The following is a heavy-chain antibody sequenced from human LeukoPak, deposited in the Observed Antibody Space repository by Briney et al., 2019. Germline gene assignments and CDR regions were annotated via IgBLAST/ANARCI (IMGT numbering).Heavy chain of an antibody. V-gene: IGHV3-20*04. CDR2: TSLHGGST. CDR3: VRGITMFQH. Sequence: GGSLRLSCAASGFTFEDYGMSWVRPVPGEGLEWVSGTSLHGGSTGYADSVKGRFTISRDNVKNSLYLQMNSLSAEDTAFYYCVRGITMFQHWGQGTLVTVSS. J-gene: IGHJ1*01. D-gene: IGHD3-10*01. CDR1: GFTFEDYG.